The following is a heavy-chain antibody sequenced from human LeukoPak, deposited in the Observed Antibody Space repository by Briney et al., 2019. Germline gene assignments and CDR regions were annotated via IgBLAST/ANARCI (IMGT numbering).Heavy chain of an antibody. D-gene: IGHD3-9*01. V-gene: IGHV4-34*01. CDR2: INHSGST. CDR1: GGSFSGYY. J-gene: IGHJ5*02. CDR3: ARGLPSNLTGSFSLNWFDP. Sequence: PSETLSLTCAVYGGSFSGYYWSWIRQPPGKGLGGIGEINHSGSTNYNPSLKSRVTISVDTSKNQFSLKLSSVTAADTAVYYCARGLPSNLTGSFSLNWFDPWGQGTLVTVSS.